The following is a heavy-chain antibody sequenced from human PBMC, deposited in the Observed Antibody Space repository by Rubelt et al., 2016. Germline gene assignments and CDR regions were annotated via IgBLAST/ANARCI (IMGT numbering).Heavy chain of an antibody. J-gene: IGHJ3*02. D-gene: IGHD2-21*01. CDR3: ASSRFSDLFRAFDI. V-gene: IGHV4-34*01. Sequence: QVQLQQWGAGLLKPSETLSLTCAVYGGSFSGYYWSWIRQPPGKGLEWIGDIYYTGTTDYNPSLKSRVTISGDASRNRFSLKLNSVTAADTAVYYCASSRFSDLFRAFDIWGQGTMVTVSS. CDR1: GGSFSGYY. CDR2: IYYTGTT.